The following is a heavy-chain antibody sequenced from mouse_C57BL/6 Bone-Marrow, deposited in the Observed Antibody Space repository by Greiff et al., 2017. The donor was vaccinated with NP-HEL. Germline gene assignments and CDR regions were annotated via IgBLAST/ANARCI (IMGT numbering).Heavy chain of an antibody. D-gene: IGHD2-3*01. CDR1: GYTFTNYW. CDR3: ARGDGYSFAY. J-gene: IGHJ3*01. V-gene: IGHV1-63*01. Sequence: VQLQQSGAELVRPGTSVKMSCTASGYTFTNYWIGWAKQSPGHGLEWIGDLYPGGGYTNYNEQFKGKATRTADKSSSTAYMQFSSLTSEDSAIYYCARGDGYSFAYWGQGTLVTVSA. CDR2: LYPGGGYT.